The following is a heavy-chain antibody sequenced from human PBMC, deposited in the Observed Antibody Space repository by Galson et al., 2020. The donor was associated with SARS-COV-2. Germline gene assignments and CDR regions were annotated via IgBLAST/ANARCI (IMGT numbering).Heavy chain of an antibody. CDR2: IWTSGGT. V-gene: IGHV4-61*02. D-gene: IGHD1-26*01. Sequence: SETLSLTCSVSGGSINTGSYYWSWIRQPAGKGLEWIGRIWTSGGTNYNPSLKSRVTISADTSKNQFSLSLNSVTAADTAVYYCARESRWDLYFDSWGQGTLVTVSS. CDR1: GGSINTGSYY. CDR3: ARESRWDLYFDS. J-gene: IGHJ4*02.